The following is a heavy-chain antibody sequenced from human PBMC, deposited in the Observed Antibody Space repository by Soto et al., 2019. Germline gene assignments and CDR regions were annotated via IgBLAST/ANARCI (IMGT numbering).Heavy chain of an antibody. Sequence: VQLVESGGGVVQPGRSLRLSCAASGFTFSSYGMHWVRQAPGKGLEWVAVISYDGSNKYYADSVKGRFTISRDNSKNTLYLQMNSLRAEDTAVYYCAKGGGTSGSWYQDYWGQGTLDTVSS. CDR3: AKGGGTSGSWYQDY. CDR1: GFTFSSYG. CDR2: ISYDGSNK. D-gene: IGHD6-13*01. V-gene: IGHV3-30*18. J-gene: IGHJ4*02.